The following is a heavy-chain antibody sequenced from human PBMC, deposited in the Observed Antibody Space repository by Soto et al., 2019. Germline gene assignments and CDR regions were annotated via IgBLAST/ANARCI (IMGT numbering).Heavy chain of an antibody. CDR2: IYYSGST. J-gene: IGHJ6*02. CDR3: ARSYSASYYYGMDV. Sequence: PSETLSLTCTVSGGSISSSSYYWGWIRQPPGKGLEWIGSIYYSGSTYYNPSLKSRVTISVDTSKNQFSLKLSSVTAADTAVYYCARSYSASYYYGMDVWGQGTTVTVS. D-gene: IGHD2-15*01. V-gene: IGHV4-39*01. CDR1: GGSISSSSYY.